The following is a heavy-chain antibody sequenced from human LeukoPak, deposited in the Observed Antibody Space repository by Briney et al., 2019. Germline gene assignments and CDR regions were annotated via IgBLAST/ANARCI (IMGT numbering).Heavy chain of an antibody. CDR2: INSDGSST. Sequence: GGSLRLSCAASGFTFSSYWMHWVRQAPGKGLVWVSRINSDGSSTSYADSVKGRFTISRDNAKNTLYLQMNSLRAEDTAVYYCANLRKSLWIPEFDYWGQGTLVTVSS. J-gene: IGHJ4*02. V-gene: IGHV3-74*01. CDR1: GFTFSSYW. CDR3: ANLRKSLWIPEFDY. D-gene: IGHD1-1*01.